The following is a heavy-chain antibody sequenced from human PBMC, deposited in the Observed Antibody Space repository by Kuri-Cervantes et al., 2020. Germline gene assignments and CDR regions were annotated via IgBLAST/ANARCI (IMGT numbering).Heavy chain of an antibody. J-gene: IGHJ4*02. CDR2: INSDGSST. CDR3: ARESIAAAGIG. D-gene: IGHD6-13*01. Sequence: GGSLRLSCAASGFTFSSYWMHWVRQAPGKGLVWVSRINSDGSSTSYADSVKGRFTISRDNAKNTLYLQMNSLRAEDTAVYYCARESIAAAGIGWGQGTLVTVSS. CDR1: GFTFSSYW. V-gene: IGHV3-74*01.